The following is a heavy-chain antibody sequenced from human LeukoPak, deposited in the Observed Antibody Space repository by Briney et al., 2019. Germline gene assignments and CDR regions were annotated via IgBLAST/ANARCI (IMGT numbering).Heavy chain of an antibody. CDR2: INPNSGGT. V-gene: IGHV1-2*02. D-gene: IGHD2-2*01. Sequence: ASVKVSCKASGYTFTGYYMHWVRQAPGQGLEWMGWINPNSGGTNYAQKFQGRVTMTRDTSISTAYMELSRLRSDDTAVYYCARARNTRIVVVPAAMVTWFDPWGQGTLVTVSS. CDR3: ARARNTRIVVVPAAMVTWFDP. J-gene: IGHJ5*02. CDR1: GYTFTGYY.